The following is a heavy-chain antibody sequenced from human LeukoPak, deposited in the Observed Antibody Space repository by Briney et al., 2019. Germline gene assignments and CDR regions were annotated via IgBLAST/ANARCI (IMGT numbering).Heavy chain of an antibody. V-gene: IGHV1-46*01. CDR2: INARGGGT. CDR3: ATCQSTANTAWLFDP. Sequence: GASVKVSCKASGYTFTSYYMHWVRQAPGQGLEWMGIINARGGGTSYAQKFQGRVTMTRDTSTSTVYMELSSLRTEDTALYYSATCQSTANTAWLFDPWGQGTLVTVSS. J-gene: IGHJ5*02. CDR1: GYTFTSYY. D-gene: IGHD3-22*01.